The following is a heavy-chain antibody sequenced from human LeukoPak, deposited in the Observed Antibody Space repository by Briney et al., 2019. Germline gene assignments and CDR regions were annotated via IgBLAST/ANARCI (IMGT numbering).Heavy chain of an antibody. CDR2: INPSGGST. CDR1: GYTFSTFG. D-gene: IGHD3-10*01. CDR3: AMVGLDY. Sequence: ASVKVSCKASGYTFSTFGISWVRQAPGQGLEWMGIINPSGGSTSYAQKFQGRVTMTRDTSTSTVYMELSSLRSEDTAVYYCAMVGLDYWGQGTLVTVSS. J-gene: IGHJ4*02. V-gene: IGHV1-46*03.